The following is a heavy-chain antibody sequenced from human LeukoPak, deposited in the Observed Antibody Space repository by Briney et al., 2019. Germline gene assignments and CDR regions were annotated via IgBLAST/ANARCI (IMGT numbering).Heavy chain of an antibody. CDR1: GYTFTGYY. V-gene: IGHV1-2*02. Sequence: ASVKVSCKASGYTFTGYYMHWVRQAPGQGLEWMGWINPNSGGTNYAQKFQGRVTMTRDTSISTAYMELSRLRSDDTAVYYCARDPDYYGSGSYLRDAFDIWGQGTMVTVSS. CDR2: INPNSGGT. J-gene: IGHJ3*02. CDR3: ARDPDYYGSGSYLRDAFDI. D-gene: IGHD3-10*01.